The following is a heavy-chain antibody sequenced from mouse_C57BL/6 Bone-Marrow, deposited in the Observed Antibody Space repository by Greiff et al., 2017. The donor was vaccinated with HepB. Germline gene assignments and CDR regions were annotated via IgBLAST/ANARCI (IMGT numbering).Heavy chain of an antibody. D-gene: IGHD2-5*01. CDR1: GFTFSSYA. Sequence: EVKLVESGGGLVKPGGSLKLSCAASGFTFSSYAMSWVRQTPEKRLEWVATISDGGSYTYYPDNVKGRFTISRDNAKNNRYLQMSHLKSEDTAMYYCARVDSNYPWFAYWGQGTLVTVSA. CDR2: ISDGGSYT. J-gene: IGHJ3*01. V-gene: IGHV5-4*03. CDR3: ARVDSNYPWFAY.